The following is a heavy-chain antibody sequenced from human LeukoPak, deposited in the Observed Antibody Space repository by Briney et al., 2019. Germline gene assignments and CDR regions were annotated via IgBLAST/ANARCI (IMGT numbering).Heavy chain of an antibody. Sequence: PGGSLRLSCAASGFRFNTYWMSWVRQAPGRGLEWVANIKQDGNEKYYVDSVKGRFTISRDNAKNSLYLQMNSLRAEDTAVYYCARGRMLYYYDSSGYPFDYWGQGSLVTVSS. CDR2: IKQDGNEK. J-gene: IGHJ4*02. V-gene: IGHV3-7*04. CDR3: ARGRMLYYYDSSGYPFDY. D-gene: IGHD3-22*01. CDR1: GFRFNTYW.